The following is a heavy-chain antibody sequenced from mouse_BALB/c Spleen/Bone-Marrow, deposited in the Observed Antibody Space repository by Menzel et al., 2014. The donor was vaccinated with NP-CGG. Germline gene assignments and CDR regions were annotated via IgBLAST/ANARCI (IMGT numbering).Heavy chain of an antibody. CDR2: ISNGGGST. CDR3: ARQIYLPYFDY. CDR1: GFTFXSYT. D-gene: IGHD5-5*01. Sequence: EVKLVESGGGLVRPGGSLKLSCAASGFTFXSYTMSWVRQTPEKRLEWVAYISNGGGSTYYPDTVKGRFTISRDNAKNTLYLQMSSLKSEDTAMYYCARQIYLPYFDYWGQGTTLTVSS. V-gene: IGHV5-12-2*01. J-gene: IGHJ2*01.